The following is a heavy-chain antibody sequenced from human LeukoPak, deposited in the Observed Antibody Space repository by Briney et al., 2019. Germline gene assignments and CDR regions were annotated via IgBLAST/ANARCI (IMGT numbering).Heavy chain of an antibody. J-gene: IGHJ1*01. CDR1: GGSFSGYY. CDR2: INHSGST. D-gene: IGHD1-26*01. V-gene: IGHV4-34*01. CDR3: ARRKVGATEYFQH. Sequence: SETLSLTCAVYGGSFSGYYWSWIRQPPGKGLEWIGEINHSGSTNYNPSLKSRVTISVDTSKNQFSLKLSSVTAADTAVYYCARRKVGATEYFQHWGQGTLVTVSS.